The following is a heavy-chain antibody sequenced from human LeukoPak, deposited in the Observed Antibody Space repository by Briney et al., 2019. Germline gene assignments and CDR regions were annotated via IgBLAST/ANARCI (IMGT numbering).Heavy chain of an antibody. CDR3: ARERDYGSNGYYVFEY. V-gene: IGHV3-33*01. CDR2: IWYDGSNK. D-gene: IGHD3-22*01. Sequence: GGSLRLSCAASGFTFSSYGMHWVRQAPGKGLEWVADIWYDGSNKYYADSVKGRFTISRDNSKNTLYVQMNTLRAEDTAVCYCARERDYGSNGYYVFEYWGQGTLVTVSS. J-gene: IGHJ4*02. CDR1: GFTFSSYG.